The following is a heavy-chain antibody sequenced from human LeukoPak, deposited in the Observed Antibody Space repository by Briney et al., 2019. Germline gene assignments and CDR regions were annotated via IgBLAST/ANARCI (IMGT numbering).Heavy chain of an antibody. CDR3: AKDFGSGRYAFDI. Sequence: PGGSLRLSCAASGFNIEGHNMHWVRQAPGKGLEWVSFIQHDGGRKWYVDSVKGRFTISRDNSKNTLSLHVNDLRLEDTAVYYCAKDFGSGRYAFDIWGQGTIVTVSS. J-gene: IGHJ3*02. CDR2: IQHDGGRK. V-gene: IGHV3-30*02. D-gene: IGHD3-10*01. CDR1: GFNIEGHN.